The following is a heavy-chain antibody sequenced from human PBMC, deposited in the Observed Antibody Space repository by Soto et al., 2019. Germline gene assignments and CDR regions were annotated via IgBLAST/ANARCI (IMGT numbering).Heavy chain of an antibody. CDR2: IYYSGST. V-gene: IGHV4-61*01. CDR1: GGSISSGSYY. D-gene: IGHD5-12*01. CDR3: ARVEMATIGDAFDI. J-gene: IGHJ3*02. Sequence: TLSLTCTVSGGSISSGSYYWSWIRQPPGKGLEWIGYIYYSGSTNYNPSLKSRVTISVDTSKNQFSLKLSSVTAADTAVYYCARVEMATIGDAFDIWGQGTMVTVSS.